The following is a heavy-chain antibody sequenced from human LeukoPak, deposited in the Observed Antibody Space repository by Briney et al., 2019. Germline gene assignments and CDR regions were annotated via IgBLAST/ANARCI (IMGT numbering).Heavy chain of an antibody. V-gene: IGHV3-23*01. J-gene: IGHJ3*02. CDR3: AKGRDPEDAFDI. CDR1: GFTFSSYS. CDR2: ISGSGGST. Sequence: GGSLRLSCAASGFTFSSYSMNWVRQAPGKGLEWVSAISGSGGSTYYADSVKGRFTISRDNSKNTLYLQMNSLRAEDTAVYYCAKGRDPEDAFDIWGQGTMVTVSS.